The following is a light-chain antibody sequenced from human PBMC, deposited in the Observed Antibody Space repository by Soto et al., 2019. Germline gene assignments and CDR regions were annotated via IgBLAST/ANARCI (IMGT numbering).Light chain of an antibody. V-gene: IGKV1-39*01. J-gene: IGKJ1*01. Sequence: DIPMTQSPSSLSASVGDRVTITCRASQSISSYLNWYQQKQGKAPKLLIYATSRLQSGVQSRFSGSGSGTDFTLTISSLQPEDFATYYCQQSYSTPPTFGQGTKVEIK. CDR3: QQSYSTPPT. CDR2: ATS. CDR1: QSISSY.